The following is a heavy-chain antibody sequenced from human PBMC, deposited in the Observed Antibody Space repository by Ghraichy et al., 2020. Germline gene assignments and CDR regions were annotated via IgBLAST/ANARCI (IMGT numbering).Heavy chain of an antibody. V-gene: IGHV5-51*01. D-gene: IGHD5-12*01. CDR1: GSSFTNYW. CDR2: IYPGDSDT. CDR3: ARRYTGYDY. Sequence: GESLNISCKGSGSSFTNYWIAWVRQMPGKGLEWMGIIYPGDSDTRYSPSFQGQVTISADRSISTAYLQWSSLKASDTAMYFCARRYTGYDYWGQGTLVTVSS. J-gene: IGHJ4*02.